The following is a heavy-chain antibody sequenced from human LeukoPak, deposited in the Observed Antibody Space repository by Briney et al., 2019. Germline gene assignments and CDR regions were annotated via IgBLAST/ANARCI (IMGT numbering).Heavy chain of an antibody. CDR2: INHSGST. V-gene: IGHV4-34*01. CDR3: ARAALEGDYSDY. Sequence: PSETLSLTCAVYGGSFSGYYWSWIRQPPGKGLEWIGEINHSGSTNYNPSLKSRVTISVDTSKNQFSLKLSSVTAADTAVYYCARAALEGDYSDYWGQGTLVTVSS. J-gene: IGHJ4*02. D-gene: IGHD4-11*01. CDR1: GGSFSGYY.